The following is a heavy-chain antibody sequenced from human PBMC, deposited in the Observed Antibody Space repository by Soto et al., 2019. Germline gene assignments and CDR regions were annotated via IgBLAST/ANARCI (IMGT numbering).Heavy chain of an antibody. CDR3: AHKGGRGAAMDV. CDR1: GFSLSTSGVG. Sequence: QITLKESGPTLVKPTQTLTLTCTFSGFSLSTSGVGVSWIRQPPGKALEWLALIYWDDDKRYSPFLENRVTITKGTSTNEVVLTMTNMDPVDTGTYYCAHKGGRGAAMDVWGQGTTVTVSS. V-gene: IGHV2-5*02. CDR2: IYWDDDK. D-gene: IGHD2-15*01. J-gene: IGHJ6*02.